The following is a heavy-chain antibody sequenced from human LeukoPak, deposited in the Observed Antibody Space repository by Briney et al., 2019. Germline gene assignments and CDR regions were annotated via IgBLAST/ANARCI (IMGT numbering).Heavy chain of an antibody. V-gene: IGHV3-21*01. CDR2: ISSSSSYI. CDR3: ARVGWMSCSGGSCYSGGRDFDY. CDR1: GFTFSSYS. J-gene: IGHJ4*02. Sequence: PGGSLRLSCAASGFTFSSYSMNRVRQAPGKGLEWVSSISSSSSYIYYADSVKGRFTISRDNAKNSLYLQMNSLRAEDTAVYYCARVGWMSCSGGSCYSGGRDFDYWGQGTLVTVSS. D-gene: IGHD2-15*01.